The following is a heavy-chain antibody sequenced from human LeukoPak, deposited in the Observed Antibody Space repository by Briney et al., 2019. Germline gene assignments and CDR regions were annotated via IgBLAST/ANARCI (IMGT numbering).Heavy chain of an antibody. CDR3: AREGYGAYDGMDV. Sequence: SETLSRTCTVSGGSISSGDYYWSWIRQPPGKGLEWIGYIYYSGSTYYNPSLKSRVTISVDTSKNQFSLKLSSVTAADTAVYYCAREGYGAYDGMDVWGQGTTVTVSS. J-gene: IGHJ6*02. D-gene: IGHD4-17*01. V-gene: IGHV4-30-4*01. CDR2: IYYSGST. CDR1: GGSISSGDYY.